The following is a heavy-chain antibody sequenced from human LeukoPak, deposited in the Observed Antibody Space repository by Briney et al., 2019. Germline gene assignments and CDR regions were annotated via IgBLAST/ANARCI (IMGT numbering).Heavy chain of an antibody. CDR2: IYTSGST. D-gene: IGHD6-13*01. Sequence: SETLSLTCTVSGGSISSYYWSWIRQPAGKGLEWIGRIYTSGSTNYNPSLKSRVTMSVDTSKNQFSPKLSSVTAADTAVYYCARESAAGGDFDYWGQGTLVTVSS. J-gene: IGHJ4*02. CDR3: ARESAAGGDFDY. CDR1: GGSISSYY. V-gene: IGHV4-4*07.